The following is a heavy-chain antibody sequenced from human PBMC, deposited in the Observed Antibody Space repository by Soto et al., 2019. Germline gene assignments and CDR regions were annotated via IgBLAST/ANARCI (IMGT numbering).Heavy chain of an antibody. V-gene: IGHV4-34*01. J-gene: IGHJ6*02. CDR1: GGSFSVYY. CDR3: ARGETLLWSGQLLKV. D-gene: IGHD3-10*01. Sequence: QVQLQQWGAGLLKPSETLSLTCAVYGGSFSVYYWTWIRQPPGKGLEWIGEMNHGGSTNYNPSLKSRVTISVDTSKSQFSLNLSSVTAADTAVYYCARGETLLWSGQLLKVWGQGTTVTVSS. CDR2: MNHGGST.